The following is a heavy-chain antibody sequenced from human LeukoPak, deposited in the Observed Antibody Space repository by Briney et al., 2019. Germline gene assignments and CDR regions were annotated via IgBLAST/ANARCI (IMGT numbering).Heavy chain of an antibody. CDR1: GGSISSYY. D-gene: IGHD3-22*01. J-gene: IGHJ4*02. V-gene: IGHV4-34*01. CDR3: ARGPRNYYDSSGYYF. CDR2: INHSGST. Sequence: SETLSLTCTVSGGSISSYYWSWIRQPPGKGLEWIGEINHSGSTNYNPSLKSRVTISVDTSKNQFSLKLSSVTAADTAVYYCARGPRNYYDSSGYYFWGQGTLVTVSS.